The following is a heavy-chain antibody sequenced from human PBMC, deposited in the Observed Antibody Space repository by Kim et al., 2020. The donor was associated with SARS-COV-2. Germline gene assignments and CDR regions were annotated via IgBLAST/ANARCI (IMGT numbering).Heavy chain of an antibody. CDR2: INPSGGST. D-gene: IGHD2-21*02. CDR1: GYTFTSYY. CDR3: ARDRGIVVVTATPSYYYYGMDV. J-gene: IGHJ6*02. V-gene: IGHV1-46*01. Sequence: ASVKVSCKASGYTFTSYYMHWVRQAPGQGLEWMGIINPSGGSTSYAQKFQGRVTMTRDTSTSTVYMELSSLRSEDTAVYYCARDRGIVVVTATPSYYYYGMDVWGQGTTVTVSS.